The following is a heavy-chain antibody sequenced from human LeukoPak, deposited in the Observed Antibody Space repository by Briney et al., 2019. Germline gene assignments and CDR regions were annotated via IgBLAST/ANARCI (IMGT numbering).Heavy chain of an antibody. V-gene: IGHV3-48*03. Sequence: GASLRLFCAASGFTLSSYEMSWVRQTAGEGLGWVSYIRSSGSTKHYADSVKGRFNISRDNAKNSLYLQMNSLRAEDTAVYYCARDPYYGDYVVWGQGTLVTVSS. CDR2: IRSSGSTK. CDR1: GFTLSSYE. J-gene: IGHJ4*02. CDR3: ARDPYYGDYVV. D-gene: IGHD4-17*01.